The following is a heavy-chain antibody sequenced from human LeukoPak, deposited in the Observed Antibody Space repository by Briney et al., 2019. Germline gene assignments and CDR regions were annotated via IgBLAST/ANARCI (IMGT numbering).Heavy chain of an antibody. V-gene: IGHV1-18*01. CDR3: ARRETYYDILNGYYFDY. J-gene: IGHJ4*02. D-gene: IGHD3-9*01. Sequence: GASVTVSFTATGYTYTSYGISWVRLVPGQGLEWMGWISGYKGNTNYAQKVQGRVTMTTDTSTSTAYMELRSLRSDDTAVYYCARRETYYDILNGYYFDYWGQGTLVTVSS. CDR2: ISGYKGNT. CDR1: GYTYTSYG.